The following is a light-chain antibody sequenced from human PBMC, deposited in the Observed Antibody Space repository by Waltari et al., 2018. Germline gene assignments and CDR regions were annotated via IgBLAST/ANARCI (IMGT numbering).Light chain of an antibody. J-gene: IGLJ3*02. CDR1: SSNIGAGPD. V-gene: IGLV1-40*01. Sequence: QSVLTQPPSVSGAPGQRVTISCTGSSSNIGAGPDVPWYHRLPGTAPKLLIYGNTNRPSGVPDRFSGSKSGTSASLAITGLQAEDEADYFCQSFDNYVSGGTVFGGGTKLAVL. CDR2: GNT. CDR3: QSFDNYVSGGTV.